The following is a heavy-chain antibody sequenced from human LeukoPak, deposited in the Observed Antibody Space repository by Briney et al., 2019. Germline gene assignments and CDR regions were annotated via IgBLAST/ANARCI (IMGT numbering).Heavy chain of an antibody. J-gene: IGHJ3*02. CDR1: GFTFSSYA. CDR3: ARIAWDAFDI. V-gene: IGHV3-23*01. D-gene: IGHD2-15*01. Sequence: PGGSLRLSCAASGFTFSSYALSWVRQAPGKGLDWISSITDSGAGTYYADSVKGRFTISRDNAKNTLYLQMNSLRAEDTAVYYCARIAWDAFDIWGQGTMVTVSS. CDR2: ITDSGAGT.